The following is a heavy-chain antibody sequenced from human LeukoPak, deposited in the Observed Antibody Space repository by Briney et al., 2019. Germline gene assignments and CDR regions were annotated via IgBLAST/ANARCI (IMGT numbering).Heavy chain of an antibody. V-gene: IGHV3-9*01. CDR3: AKDIQWGYAADPSLEY. D-gene: IGHD1-26*01. CDR1: GFTFDDYA. J-gene: IGHJ4*02. Sequence: GGSLRLSCAASGFTFDDYAMHWVRQAPGKGLEWVSGITYNSGSIGYADSVKGRFTISRDNAKSSLYLQMNSLRAEDTALYYCAKDIQWGYAADPSLEYWGQGTLVTVSS. CDR2: ITYNSGSI.